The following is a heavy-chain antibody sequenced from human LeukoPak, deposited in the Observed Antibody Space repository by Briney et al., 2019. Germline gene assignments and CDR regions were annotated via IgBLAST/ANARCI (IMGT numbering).Heavy chain of an antibody. Sequence: SETLSLTCAVYGVSFSGYYWSWIRQPPGKGLEWIGEINHSGSTNYNPSLKSRVTISVDTSKNQFSLKLSSVTAADTAVYYCARVDYVWGSYRYTSNFDYWGQRTLVTVSS. D-gene: IGHD3-16*02. CDR2: INHSGST. V-gene: IGHV4-34*01. J-gene: IGHJ4*02. CDR1: GVSFSGYY. CDR3: ARVDYVWGSYRYTSNFDY.